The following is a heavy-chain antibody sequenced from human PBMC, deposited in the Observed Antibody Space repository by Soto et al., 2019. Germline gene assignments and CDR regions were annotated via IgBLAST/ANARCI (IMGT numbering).Heavy chain of an antibody. D-gene: IGHD6-13*01. CDR2: IYYSGST. CDR3: ARLAEQLVPFYYYYYMDV. Sequence: QVQLQESGPGLVKPSETLSLTCTVSGGSISSYYWSWIRQPPGKGLEWIGYIYYSGSTNYNPSLKSRVTISVDTSKNQFSLKLSSVTAADTAVYYCARLAEQLVPFYYYYYMDVWGKGTTVTVSS. J-gene: IGHJ6*03. V-gene: IGHV4-59*08. CDR1: GGSISSYY.